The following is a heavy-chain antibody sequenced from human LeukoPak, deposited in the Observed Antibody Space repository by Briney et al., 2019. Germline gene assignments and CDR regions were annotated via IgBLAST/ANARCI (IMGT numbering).Heavy chain of an antibody. CDR3: AREADRYYYDSSGYSYIDY. CDR1: GGSISSYY. V-gene: IGHV4-4*07. Sequence: PSETLSLTCTVSGGSISSYYWSWIRQPAGKGLEWIGRIYTGGSTNYNPSLKSRVTMSVDTSKNQFSLKLSSVTAADTAVYYCAREADRYYYDSSGYSYIDYWGQGTLVTVSS. D-gene: IGHD3-22*01. CDR2: IYTGGST. J-gene: IGHJ4*02.